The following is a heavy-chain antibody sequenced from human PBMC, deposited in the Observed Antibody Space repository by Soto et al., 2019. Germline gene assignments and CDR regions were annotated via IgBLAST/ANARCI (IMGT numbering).Heavy chain of an antibody. J-gene: IGHJ5*02. CDR3: ARGEGYCSGGTCFRWFDP. CDR1: GYTFTKYA. Sequence: QVQLVQSGTEVKKPGASVKISCKTSGYTFTKYAIHWVRQAPGQGPEWMGWINAGNGNTKNSQKFQGTVTFTRDTSASTVYMEMSNLRAEDTAVFYCARGEGYCSGGTCFRWFDPWGQGTLVTVSS. V-gene: IGHV1-3*01. CDR2: INAGNGNT. D-gene: IGHD2-15*01.